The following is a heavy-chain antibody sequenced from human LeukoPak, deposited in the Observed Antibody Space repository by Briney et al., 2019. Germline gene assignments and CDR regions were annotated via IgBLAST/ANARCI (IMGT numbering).Heavy chain of an antibody. CDR3: ARDLRRWFEFDY. CDR1: GYTFTNYG. J-gene: IGHJ4*02. D-gene: IGHD3-10*01. V-gene: IGHV1-18*01. Sequence: ASVKVSCKASGYTFTNYGISWVRQAPGQGLEWMGWISGYKANTNYAQKLQGRVTMTTDTSTSTAYMELRSLRSDDTAVYYCARDLRRWFEFDYWGQGTLVTVSS. CDR2: ISGYKANT.